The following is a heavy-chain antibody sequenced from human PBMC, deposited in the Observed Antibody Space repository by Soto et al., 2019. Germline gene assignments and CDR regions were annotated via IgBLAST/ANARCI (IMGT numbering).Heavy chain of an antibody. V-gene: IGHV4-38-2*01. CDR3: ARVGPWVPYYYESSTYTFENWFDH. Sequence: XATLSLTFAVSGYSISSGYYWCWLRQPPGKGLEWIGSIYRGGSTYYNPSLNSRVTLSIDITNNHVSLILNSVTAADTAVYYCARVGPWVPYYYESSTYTFENWFDHWGQGTLVTVS. D-gene: IGHD3-22*01. CDR1: GYSISSGYY. CDR2: IYRGGST. J-gene: IGHJ5*02.